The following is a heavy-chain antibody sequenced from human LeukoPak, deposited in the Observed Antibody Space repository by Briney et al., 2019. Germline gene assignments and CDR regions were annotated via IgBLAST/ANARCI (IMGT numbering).Heavy chain of an antibody. D-gene: IGHD4-17*01. Sequence: SETLSLTCTVSGGSISSGDYYWSWIRQSPGKGLEWIGYIYYSGSTYYNPSLKSRVTISVDTSKNQFSLKLSSVTAADTAVYYRAREGDGDYIFNWGQGTLVTVSS. J-gene: IGHJ4*02. CDR1: GGSISSGDYY. CDR3: AREGDGDYIFN. CDR2: IYYSGST. V-gene: IGHV4-30-4*08.